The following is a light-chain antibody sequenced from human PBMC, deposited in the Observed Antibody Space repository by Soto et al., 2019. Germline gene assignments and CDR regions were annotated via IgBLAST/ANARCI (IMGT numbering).Light chain of an antibody. CDR2: AAS. V-gene: IGKV1-39*01. CDR1: QNINNY. CDR3: QQSYDGPRT. Sequence: DIQMTQSPSSLSASVGDRVTIACRASQNINNYLNWYQQKPGKAPNLLIYAASSLQSGVPSRFSGSGSGTDFTLTIGRLQPEDFATYYCQQSYDGPRTFGEGTKVEI. J-gene: IGKJ1*01.